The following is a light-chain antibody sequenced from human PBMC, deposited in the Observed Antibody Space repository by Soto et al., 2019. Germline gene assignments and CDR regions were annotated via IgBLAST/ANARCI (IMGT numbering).Light chain of an antibody. J-gene: IGLJ2*01. CDR3: SAWVDSLNGVV. V-gene: IGLV1-44*01. CDR1: SSNIGSST. Sequence: QSVLTQPPSASGTLGQRVTISCSGSSSNIGSSTVNWYQQLPGTAPKLLIYSNNQQPSGVPDRFSVSKSGPSASLAIGGLQSEDEDDYYCSAWVDSLNGVVFGGGTKLTVL. CDR2: SNN.